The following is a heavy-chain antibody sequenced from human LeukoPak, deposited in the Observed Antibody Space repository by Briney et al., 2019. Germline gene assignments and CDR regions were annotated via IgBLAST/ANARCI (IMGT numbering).Heavy chain of an antibody. CDR1: GGTFNSYA. CDR3: ARAMGYCSSTSCYRHYYYYYMDV. D-gene: IGHD2-2*01. Sequence: SVKVSCKASGGTFNSYAISWVRQAPGQGREWMGGIIPIFGTANYAQKFQGRVTITADESTSTAYMELSSLRSEDTAVYYCARAMGYCSSTSCYRHYYYYYMDVWGKGTTVTVSS. V-gene: IGHV1-69*01. J-gene: IGHJ6*03. CDR2: IIPIFGTA.